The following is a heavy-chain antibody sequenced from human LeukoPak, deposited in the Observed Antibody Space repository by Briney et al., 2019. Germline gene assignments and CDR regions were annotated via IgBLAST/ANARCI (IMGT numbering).Heavy chain of an antibody. CDR1: GFTFDEYA. V-gene: IGHV3-9*01. J-gene: IGHJ4*02. D-gene: IGHD6-19*01. Sequence: TGGSLRLSCAASGFTFDEYAMHWVRQAPGKGLEWVSGISWNSGSIGYADSVKGRFTISRDNAKNSLYLQMNSLRAEDTALYYCAKDGYSSGWYKGWYFDYWGQGTLVTVSS. CDR2: ISWNSGSI. CDR3: AKDGYSSGWYKGWYFDY.